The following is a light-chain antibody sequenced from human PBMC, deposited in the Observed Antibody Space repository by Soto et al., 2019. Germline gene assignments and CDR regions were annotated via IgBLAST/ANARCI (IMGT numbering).Light chain of an antibody. CDR1: SSDIGGYNY. V-gene: IGLV2-14*03. J-gene: IGLJ1*01. CDR2: EVS. Sequence: QSALTQPASVSGSLGQSITISCTGTSSDIGGYNYVSWYQQHPGKAPQLMIYEVSNRPSGVSNRFSGSKSGNTASLTISGLQAEDEADYYCSSYTSSSTLGVFGTATKLNVL. CDR3: SSYTSSSTLGV.